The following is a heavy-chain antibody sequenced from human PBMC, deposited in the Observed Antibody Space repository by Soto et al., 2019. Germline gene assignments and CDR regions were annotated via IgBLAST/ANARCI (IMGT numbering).Heavy chain of an antibody. CDR2: IYYSGTP. D-gene: IGHD3-10*01. CDR3: ARRPDRGAVDY. J-gene: IGHJ4*02. V-gene: IGHV4-39*01. CDR1: GASISSSTYY. Sequence: QLQLQESGPGLVKPSETLSLTCTVSGASISSSTYYWVWIRQPPGKGLEWIGSIYYSGTPYYNPSLKSRVTISVDTSKNQFSLKMSSVTAADTAVFYCARRPDRGAVDYWGQGTLVTVSS.